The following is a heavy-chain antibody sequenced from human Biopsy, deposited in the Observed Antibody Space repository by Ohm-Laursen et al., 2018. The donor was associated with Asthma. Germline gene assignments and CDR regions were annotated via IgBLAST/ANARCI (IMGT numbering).Heavy chain of an antibody. V-gene: IGHV2-26*01. CDR2: LFSNDEK. J-gene: IGHJ5*02. CDR3: ARVVNYDFRSGYWFDP. Sequence: TQTLTLTCTVSGFSLRNARMGGTWIRHPPGKALEGLAHLFSNDEKPYSTSLRSRITISKDTAKSQVVLTMSNMDPVDTATYFCARVVNYDFRSGYWFDPWGQGTLVTVSS. CDR1: GFSLRNARMG. D-gene: IGHD3-3*01.